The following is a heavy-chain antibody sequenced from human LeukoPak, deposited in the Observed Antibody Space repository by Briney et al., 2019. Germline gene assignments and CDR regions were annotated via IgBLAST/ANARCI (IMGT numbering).Heavy chain of an antibody. J-gene: IGHJ3*02. CDR3: ARAPAVYSSGWYAFDI. Sequence: ASVKVSCKASGYTFTTYDINWVRQATGQGLEWMGWISAYNGNTNYAQKLQGRVTMTTDTSTSTAYMELRSLRSDDTAVYYCARAPAVYSSGWYAFDIWGQGTLVTVSS. CDR1: GYTFTTYD. V-gene: IGHV1-18*01. CDR2: ISAYNGNT. D-gene: IGHD6-19*01.